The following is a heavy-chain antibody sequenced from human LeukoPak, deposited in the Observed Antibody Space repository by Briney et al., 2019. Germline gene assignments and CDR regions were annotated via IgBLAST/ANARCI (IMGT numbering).Heavy chain of an antibody. J-gene: IGHJ5*02. CDR1: GGSISSYY. D-gene: IGHD6-6*01. CDR2: IYYSGST. Sequence: SETLSLTCTVSGGSISSYYWSWIRQPPGKGLEWIGYIYYSGSTNYNPSLKSRVTISVDTSKNQFSLKLSSVTAADTAVYYCARIPARTIAARNNWFDPWGQGTLVTVSS. V-gene: IGHV4-59*08. CDR3: ARIPARTIAARNNWFDP.